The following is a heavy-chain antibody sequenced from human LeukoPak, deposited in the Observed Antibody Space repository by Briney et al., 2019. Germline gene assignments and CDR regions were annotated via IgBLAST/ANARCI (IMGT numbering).Heavy chain of an antibody. D-gene: IGHD5-24*01. CDR2: MKQDGSEE. Sequence: GGSLRLSCAASGFSFSSSWMNWVRQAPGKGLEWVASMKQDGSEEYYVDSVKGRFTISRDNAKNSLYLQMNSLRAEDTAVYYCARGVTMATISPYVYWGQGTLVTVSS. V-gene: IGHV3-7*01. CDR3: ARGVTMATISPYVY. J-gene: IGHJ4*02. CDR1: GFSFSSSW.